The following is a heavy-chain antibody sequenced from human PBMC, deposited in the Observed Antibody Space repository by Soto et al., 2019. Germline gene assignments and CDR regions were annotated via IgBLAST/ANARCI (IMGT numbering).Heavy chain of an antibody. D-gene: IGHD5-12*01. CDR2: IIPIFGTA. Sequence: QVQLVQSGAEVKKPGSSVKVSCKASGGTFSSYAISWVRQAPGQGLEWMGGIIPIFGTANYAQNFQGRVTITADESTSTAYMELSSLRSEDTAVYYCARDSGEMATMGDAFDIWGQGTMVTVSS. V-gene: IGHV1-69*01. CDR1: GGTFSSYA. J-gene: IGHJ3*02. CDR3: ARDSGEMATMGDAFDI.